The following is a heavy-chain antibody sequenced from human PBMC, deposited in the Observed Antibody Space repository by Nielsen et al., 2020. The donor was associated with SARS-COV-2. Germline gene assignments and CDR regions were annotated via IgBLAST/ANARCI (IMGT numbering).Heavy chain of an antibody. J-gene: IGHJ6*02. V-gene: IGHV3-20*03. D-gene: IGHD2-8*01. CDR3: ARRGYCTNGVCYAAYYYYGMDV. CDR2: INWNGGST. Sequence: WIRQPPGKGLEWVSGINWNGGSTGYADSVKGRFTISRDNAKNSLYLQMNSLRAEDTAVYYCARRGYCTNGVCYAAYYYYGMDVWGQGTTVTVSS.